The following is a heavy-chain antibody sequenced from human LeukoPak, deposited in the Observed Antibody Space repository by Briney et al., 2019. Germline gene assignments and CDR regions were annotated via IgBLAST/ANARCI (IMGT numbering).Heavy chain of an antibody. CDR1: GYTFTGYY. V-gene: IGHV1-2*06. CDR2: INPNSGGT. D-gene: IGHD2-2*01. Sequence: ASVKVSCKASGYTFTGYYMHWVRQAPGQGLEWMGRINPNSGGTNYAQKFQGRVTMTRDTSISTAYMELSRLRSDDTAVYYCVRDSSVVPAADFDYWGQGTLVTVSS. CDR3: VRDSSVVPAADFDY. J-gene: IGHJ4*02.